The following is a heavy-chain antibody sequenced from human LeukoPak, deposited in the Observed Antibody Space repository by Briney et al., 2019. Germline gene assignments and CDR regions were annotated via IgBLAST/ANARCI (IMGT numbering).Heavy chain of an antibody. CDR3: TRDLVSTWYVY. Sequence: GGSLRLSCAASGFTFSDHYMDWVRQAPGKGLEWDGRIRSKGKSYSTEYAASVKGRFTISRDDSKNSLYLQMNSLKTEDTAVCYCTRDLVSTWYVYWGQGTLVTVSS. CDR2: IRSKGKSYST. CDR1: GFTFSDHY. D-gene: IGHD6-13*01. J-gene: IGHJ4*02. V-gene: IGHV3-72*01.